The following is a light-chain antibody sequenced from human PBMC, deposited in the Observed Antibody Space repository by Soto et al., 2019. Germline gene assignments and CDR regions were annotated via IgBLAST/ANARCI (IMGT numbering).Light chain of an antibody. V-gene: IGLV1-47*01. Sequence: QSVLTQPPSASGTPGQRVTLSCSGSSSNIGSNYVYWYQQLPGTAPKLLIYRNNQRPSGVPDRFSGSKSGTSASLAISGLRSDDEADYYCAAWDDSLSGRWVFGGGTKLTVL. CDR3: AAWDDSLSGRWV. CDR2: RNN. J-gene: IGLJ3*02. CDR1: SSNIGSNY.